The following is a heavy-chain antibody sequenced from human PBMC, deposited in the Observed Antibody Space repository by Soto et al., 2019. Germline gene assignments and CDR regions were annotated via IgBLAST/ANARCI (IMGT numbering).Heavy chain of an antibody. CDR2: IYPGDSDT. J-gene: IGHJ4*02. D-gene: IGHD3-3*01. Sequence: PGESLKISCKGSGYSFTSYWIGWVRQMPGKGLEWMGIIYPGDSDTRYSPSFQGQVTISADKSISTAYLQWSSLKASGTAMYYCARQEAIFGVVIPNPYFDYWGQGTRVTVSS. CDR3: ARQEAIFGVVIPNPYFDY. CDR1: GYSFTSYW. V-gene: IGHV5-51*01.